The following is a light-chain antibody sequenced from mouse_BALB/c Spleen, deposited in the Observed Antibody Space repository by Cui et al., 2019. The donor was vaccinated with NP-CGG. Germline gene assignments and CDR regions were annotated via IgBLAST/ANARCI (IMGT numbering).Light chain of an antibody. CDR3: ALWYSNHWV. V-gene: IGLV1*01. Sequence: QAFVTQESALTTSPGETVTLTCRSSTGAVTTSNYANWVQKKPDHLFTGLIGGTNNRAPGVPARFSGSLIGDKAALTITGAQTEDEAIYFCALWYSNHWVFGGGTKLTVL. J-gene: IGLJ1*01. CDR1: TGAVTTSNY. CDR2: GTN.